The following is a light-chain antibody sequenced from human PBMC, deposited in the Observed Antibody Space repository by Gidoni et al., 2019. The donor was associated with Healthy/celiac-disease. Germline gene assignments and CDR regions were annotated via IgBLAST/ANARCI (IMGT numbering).Light chain of an antibody. CDR1: QSVSSY. V-gene: IGKV3-11*01. J-gene: IGKJ5*01. CDR2: DAS. CDR3: QQRSNWPLIT. Sequence: EIVLTQSPATLSLSPGERATLSCRASQSVSSYLAWYQQKPGQAPRLLIYDASNRATGIPARFSGSASWTDFSLTISSLEPEDFVVYYCQQRSNWPLITFGQGTRLEIK.